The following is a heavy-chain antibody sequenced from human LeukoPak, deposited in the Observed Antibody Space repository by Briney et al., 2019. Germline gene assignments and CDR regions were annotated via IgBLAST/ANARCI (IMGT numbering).Heavy chain of an antibody. CDR1: GYTFTSYY. CDR3: ARDISYYDSSGYYYYYGMDV. J-gene: IGHJ6*02. Sequence: ASVKVSCTASGYTFTSYYMHWVRQAPGQGLEWMGIINPSGGSTSYAQKFQGRVTMTRDTSTSTVYMELSSLRSEDTAVYYCARDISYYDSSGYYYYYGMDVWGQRTTVTISS. V-gene: IGHV1-46*01. CDR2: INPSGGST. D-gene: IGHD3-22*01.